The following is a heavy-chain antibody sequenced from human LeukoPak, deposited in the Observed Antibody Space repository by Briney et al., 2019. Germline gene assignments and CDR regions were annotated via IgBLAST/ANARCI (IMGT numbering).Heavy chain of an antibody. CDR3: ARGYYYDSSGYYFPHYGMDV. J-gene: IGHJ6*02. CDR1: GYSFTSYW. CDR2: IYPGDSDT. V-gene: IGHV5-51*01. Sequence: GESLKISCKGSGYSFTSYWIGWVRQMPGKGLEWMGIIYPGDSDTRYSPPFQGQVTISADKSISTAYLQWSSLKASDTAMYYCARGYYYDSSGYYFPHYGMDVWGQGTTVTVSS. D-gene: IGHD3-22*01.